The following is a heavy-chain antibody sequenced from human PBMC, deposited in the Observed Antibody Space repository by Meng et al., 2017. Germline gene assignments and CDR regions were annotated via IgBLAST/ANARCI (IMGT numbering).Heavy chain of an antibody. CDR2: HGAHDGDT. CDR1: DYTFTGYG. J-gene: IGHJ4*02. D-gene: IGHD3-10*01. V-gene: IGHV1-18*01. CDR3: ARGTPGRSYSDY. Sequence: HVQPVQSGSWWKNPGASAKVSCKASDYTFTGYGVSCVRQAHGQGLEWMAWHGAHDGDTSHAPKCQGRVTVSADRPTATAYMELRSLRSDDTAVYYCARGTPGRSYSDYWGQGTLVTVSS.